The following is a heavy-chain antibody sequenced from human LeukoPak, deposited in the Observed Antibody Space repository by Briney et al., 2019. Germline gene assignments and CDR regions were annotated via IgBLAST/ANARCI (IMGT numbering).Heavy chain of an antibody. J-gene: IGHJ1*01. Sequence: PGRSLRLSCAASGFIFDDYAVHWVRQAPGKGLEWVSGISWNSAYIAYADSVKGRFTISRDNGKNSLYLQMNSLRAEDTAFYYCAKGEAAVISLPYFQQWGQGTLVTVSS. CDR2: ISWNSAYI. D-gene: IGHD6-13*01. V-gene: IGHV3-9*01. CDR3: AKGEAAVISLPYFQQ. CDR1: GFIFDDYA.